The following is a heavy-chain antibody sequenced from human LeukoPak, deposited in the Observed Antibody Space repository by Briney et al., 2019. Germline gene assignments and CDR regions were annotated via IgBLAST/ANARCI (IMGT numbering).Heavy chain of an antibody. D-gene: IGHD6-13*01. J-gene: IGHJ1*01. CDR3: ARGGAAAAI. Sequence: PSETLSLTCTVSGGSISSSSYYWGWIRQPPGKGLEWIGEINHSGSTNYNPSLKSRVTISVDTSKNQFSLKLSSVTAADTAVYYCARGGAAAAIWGQGTLVTVSS. CDR1: GGSISSSSYY. V-gene: IGHV4-39*07. CDR2: INHSGST.